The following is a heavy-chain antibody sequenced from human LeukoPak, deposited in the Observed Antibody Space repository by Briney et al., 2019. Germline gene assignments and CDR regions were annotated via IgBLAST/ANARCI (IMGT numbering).Heavy chain of an antibody. CDR1: GFTFSNYW. CDR3: ARVLSGSWDWFDP. V-gene: IGHV3-74*01. CDR2: INTDGSRI. D-gene: IGHD3-22*01. Sequence: QPGGSLRLSCAASGFTFSNYWMHWVRQAPGKGLVWVSRINTDGSRITYADSVKGRFTSSRDNAMNTVYLQMNSLRAEDTAVYYCARVLSGSWDWFDPWGQGTLVTVSS. J-gene: IGHJ5*02.